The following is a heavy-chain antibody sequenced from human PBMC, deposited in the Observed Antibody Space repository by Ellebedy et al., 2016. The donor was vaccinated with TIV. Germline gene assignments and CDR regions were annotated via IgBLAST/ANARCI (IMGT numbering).Heavy chain of an antibody. CDR3: ARGYCSGGSCSYY. V-gene: IGHV3-23*01. Sequence: PGGSLRLSCAASGFTFSSYAMSRVRQAPGKGLEWVSAITGSGGSTYYADSVQGRFTISRDNSKNTLYLQMNSLRAEDTAVYYCARGYCSGGSCSYYWGQGTLVTVSS. CDR2: ITGSGGST. D-gene: IGHD2-15*01. CDR1: GFTFSSYA. J-gene: IGHJ4*02.